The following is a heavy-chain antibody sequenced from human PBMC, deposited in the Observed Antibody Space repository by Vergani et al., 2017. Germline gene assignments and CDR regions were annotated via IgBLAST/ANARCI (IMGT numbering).Heavy chain of an antibody. Sequence: EVQLVQSGAEVKKPGESLKISCKGSGYSFTSYWIGWVRQMPGKGLEWMGIIYPGDSDTRYSPSFQGQVTISAHKSNSTAYLQWSSLKASDTAMYYCARQKIGNTGGCSFDIWGQGTMVTVSS. V-gene: IGHV5-51*01. CDR2: IYPGDSDT. CDR1: GYSFTSYW. D-gene: IGHD3-16*01. J-gene: IGHJ3*02. CDR3: ARQKIGNTGGCSFDI.